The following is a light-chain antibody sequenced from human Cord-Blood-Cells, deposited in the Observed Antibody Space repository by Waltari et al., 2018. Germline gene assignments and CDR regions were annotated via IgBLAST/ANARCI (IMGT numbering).Light chain of an antibody. Sequence: IVSPQPPGTPSLSPGERATLSCRASQSVSSSYLAWYQQKPGQAPRLLISAASSRATGIPDRFSGSGSGTDFTLTISRLEPEDFAVYYCQQYGSSPRTFGQGTKVEIK. V-gene: IGKV3-20*01. CDR1: QSVSSSY. J-gene: IGKJ1*01. CDR3: QQYGSSPRT. CDR2: AAS.